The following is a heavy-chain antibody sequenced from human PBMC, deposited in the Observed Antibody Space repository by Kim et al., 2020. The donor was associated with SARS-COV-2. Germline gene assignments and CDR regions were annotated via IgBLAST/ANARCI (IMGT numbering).Heavy chain of an antibody. CDR3: GRDWYLYSSCKVAFAI. CDR2: INQGGNPP. Sequence: GGSLRLSWAASGFTFRSYCLTWVRQAPGKGLEWVANINQGGNPPYTVDPVKGRFTISRDNATKSLYMQMNILRAEDTAVSCCGRDWYLYSSCKVAFAIWG. V-gene: IGHV3-7*01. J-gene: IGHJ3*02. D-gene: IGHD6-19*01. CDR1: GFTFRSYC.